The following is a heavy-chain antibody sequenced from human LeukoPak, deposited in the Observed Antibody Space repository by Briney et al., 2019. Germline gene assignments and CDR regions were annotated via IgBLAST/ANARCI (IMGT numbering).Heavy chain of an antibody. V-gene: IGHV3-33*06. J-gene: IGHJ6*03. CDR3: AKGPDDFWSGYYMDV. CDR1: EFAFSFTG. D-gene: IGHD3-3*01. CDR2: IWYDGSHQ. Sequence: PGRAPRLSCAASEFAFSFTGMHRVPQAPGKGLGWGALIWYDGSHQYYADSVKGRFTISRDNSKNTLYLQMNSLRAEDTAVYYCAKGPDDFWSGYYMDVWGKGTTVTVSS.